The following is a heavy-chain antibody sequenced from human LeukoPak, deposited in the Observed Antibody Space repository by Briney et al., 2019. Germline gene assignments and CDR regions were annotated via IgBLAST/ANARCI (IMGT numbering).Heavy chain of an antibody. V-gene: IGHV3-21*01. Sequence: GGSLRLSCAASGFTFSSYSMNWVRQAPGKGLEWVSSISSSSSYIYYADSVKGRFTISRDNAKNSLYLQMNSLRAEDTAVYYCARDGSGAYDFWSGYAYYYYMDVWGKGTTVTVSS. CDR2: ISSSSSYI. D-gene: IGHD3-3*01. J-gene: IGHJ6*03. CDR3: ARDGSGAYDFWSGYAYYYYMDV. CDR1: GFTFSSYS.